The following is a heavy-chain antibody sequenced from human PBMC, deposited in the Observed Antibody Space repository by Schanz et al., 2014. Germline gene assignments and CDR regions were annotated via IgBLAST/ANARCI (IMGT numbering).Heavy chain of an antibody. V-gene: IGHV1-3*01. Sequence: QVQLVQSGAEVKKPGASVKVSCKASGYTFTSYSIHWVRQAPGQGLEWMGWINVGNGNMKYSQKFQGRVTITRDTSASTAYMELTSLRSEDTAVYFCARDLTVDAGYVVRYCYYGMDVWGQGTTVTVSS. D-gene: IGHD5-12*01. CDR1: GYTFTSYS. CDR3: ARDLTVDAGYVVRYCYYGMDV. J-gene: IGHJ6*02. CDR2: INVGNGNM.